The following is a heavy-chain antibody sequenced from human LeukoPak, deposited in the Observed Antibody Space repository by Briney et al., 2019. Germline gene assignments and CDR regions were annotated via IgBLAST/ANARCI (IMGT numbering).Heavy chain of an antibody. J-gene: IGHJ4*02. CDR3: ARLLSGSYSQFYY. CDR1: GYSIRSGHY. D-gene: IGHD1-26*01. Sequence: SETLSLTCAVSGYSIRSGHYWGWIRQPPGKGLEWIGSLYHSGSTDYNPSLRSRVTISVDTSKNQFSLKLTLVPAADTALYYPARLLSGSYSQFYYWGQGTLVTVSS. V-gene: IGHV4-38-2*01. CDR2: LYHSGST.